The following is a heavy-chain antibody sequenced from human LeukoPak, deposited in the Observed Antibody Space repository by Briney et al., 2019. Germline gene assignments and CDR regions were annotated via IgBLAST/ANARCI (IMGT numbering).Heavy chain of an antibody. CDR3: AKAYHYGAGSSFDY. D-gene: IGHD3-10*01. V-gene: IGHV3-23*01. J-gene: IGHJ4*02. CDR2: ISARGDNT. Sequence: GGSLRLSCAASGFTFTNYAMSWVRQAPGKGLEWVSAISARGDNTYYADSVKGRFSISRDNSQNTQYLQMNRLRAEDTAIYYCAKAYHYGAGSSFDYWGQGSLVTVSS. CDR1: GFTFTNYA.